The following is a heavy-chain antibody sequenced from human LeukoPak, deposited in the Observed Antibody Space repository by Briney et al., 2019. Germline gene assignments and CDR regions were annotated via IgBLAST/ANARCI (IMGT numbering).Heavy chain of an antibody. D-gene: IGHD5-12*01. J-gene: IGHJ5*02. Sequence: SVTVSCKASGGAVSSSALSWVRQAPGQGLEWIGGFLLNFNTAEYAQNFQGRLTITADRATKTFYMELSSLRSDDTAVYYCARGVRSGYDYLSWLDPWGQGTLVTVSS. CDR2: FLLNFNTA. V-gene: IGHV1-69*06. CDR3: ARGVRSGYDYLSWLDP. CDR1: GGAVSSSA.